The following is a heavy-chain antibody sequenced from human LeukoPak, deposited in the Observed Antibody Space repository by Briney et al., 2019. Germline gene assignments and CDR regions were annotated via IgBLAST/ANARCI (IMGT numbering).Heavy chain of an antibody. D-gene: IGHD2-15*01. CDR1: GFTFSNAW. J-gene: IGHJ6*02. CDR2: IKSKTDGGTT. V-gene: IGHV3-15*01. CDR3: TTDIVVGVAAPENYYYGMDV. Sequence: GGSLRLSCAASGFTFSNAWMSWVRQAPGKGLEWVGRIKSKTDGGTTDYAAPVKGRFTISRDDSKNTLYLQMNSLKTEDTAVYYCTTDIVVGVAAPENYYYGMDVWGQGTTVTVSS.